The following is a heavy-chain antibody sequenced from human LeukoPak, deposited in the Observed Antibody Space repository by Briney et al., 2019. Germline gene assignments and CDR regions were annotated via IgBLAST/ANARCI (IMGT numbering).Heavy chain of an antibody. CDR3: ARRGSGWAFFDY. V-gene: IGHV4-39*01. D-gene: IGHD6-19*01. J-gene: IGHJ4*02. Sequence: VKPSETLSLTCTVSGASISSSGYYWGWIRQPPGKGLEWIASIYYSGSTYYNPSLKSRVTISVDTSKNQFSLRLSSVTAADTAVYYCARRGSGWAFFDYWGQGTLVTVSS. CDR2: IYYSGST. CDR1: GASISSSGYY.